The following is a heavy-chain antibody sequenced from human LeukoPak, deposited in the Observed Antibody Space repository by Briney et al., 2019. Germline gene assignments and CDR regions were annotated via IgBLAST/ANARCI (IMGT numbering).Heavy chain of an antibody. J-gene: IGHJ5*02. CDR2: ISGSGGST. CDR3: ATDTYYYDSSAENWFDP. V-gene: IGHV3-23*01. CDR1: GFTFSSFA. Sequence: GGSLRLSCAASGFTFSSFAMNWVRQAPGKGLEWVSAISGSGGSTYYADSVKGRFTISRDNSKNTLYLQMNSLRAEDTAVYYCATDTYYYDSSAENWFDPWGQGTLVTVSS. D-gene: IGHD3-22*01.